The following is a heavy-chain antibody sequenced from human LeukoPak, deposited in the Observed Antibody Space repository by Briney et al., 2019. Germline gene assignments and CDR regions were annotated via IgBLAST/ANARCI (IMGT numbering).Heavy chain of an antibody. CDR2: INQDGTEK. V-gene: IGHV3-7*04. D-gene: IGHD7-27*01. J-gene: IGHJ4*02. CDR1: GFTFGSYW. CDR3: ARDDNWGSDY. Sequence: GGSLRLSCAASGFTFGSYWMSWVRQVPGKGLEWVANINQDGTEKYFVDSVKGRFTVSRDSAKNSLYLQMNSLRAEDTAVYYCARDDNWGSDYWGQGTLVTVSS.